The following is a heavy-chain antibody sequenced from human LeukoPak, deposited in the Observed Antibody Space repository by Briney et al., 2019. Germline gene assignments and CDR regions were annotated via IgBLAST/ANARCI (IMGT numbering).Heavy chain of an antibody. Sequence: GGSLRLSCAASGFTFSSYSMNWVRQAPGKGLEWVSFISSSSSYIYYADPVKGRFTISRDNAKNSLYLQMNSLRAEDTAVYYCARDRGYDYVWGSYRYTDPFDYWGQGTLVTVSS. CDR1: GFTFSSYS. D-gene: IGHD3-16*02. J-gene: IGHJ4*02. V-gene: IGHV3-21*01. CDR2: ISSSSSYI. CDR3: ARDRGYDYVWGSYRYTDPFDY.